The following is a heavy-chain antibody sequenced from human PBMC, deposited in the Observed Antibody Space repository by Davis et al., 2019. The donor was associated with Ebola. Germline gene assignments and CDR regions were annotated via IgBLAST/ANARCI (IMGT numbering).Heavy chain of an antibody. J-gene: IGHJ4*02. CDR2: TSTTGVSI. Sequence: GESLKISCTASRFTFSSYTMSWVRQAPGKGLEWVSSTSTTGVSIYYTDSVTGRFTISRDKSKNTLYLQMNSLRAEDTAVYYCANPSGAYYKNPIDYRGQGTLVTVSS. V-gene: IGHV3-23*01. D-gene: IGHD3-10*01. CDR1: RFTFSSYT. CDR3: ANPSGAYYKNPIDY.